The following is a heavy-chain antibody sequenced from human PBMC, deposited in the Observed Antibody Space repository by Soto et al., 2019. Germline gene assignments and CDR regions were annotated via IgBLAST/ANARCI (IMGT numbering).Heavy chain of an antibody. D-gene: IGHD6-6*01. Sequence: GGSLRLSCAASGFTFSSYSMNWVRQAPGKGLEWVSYISSSSSTIYYADSVKGRFTISRDNAKNSLYLQMNSLRDEDTAVYYCARSAYSSSSHFSPYYYYGMDVWGQGTTVTVS. CDR3: ARSAYSSSSHFSPYYYYGMDV. CDR1: GFTFSSYS. J-gene: IGHJ6*02. V-gene: IGHV3-48*02. CDR2: ISSSSSTI.